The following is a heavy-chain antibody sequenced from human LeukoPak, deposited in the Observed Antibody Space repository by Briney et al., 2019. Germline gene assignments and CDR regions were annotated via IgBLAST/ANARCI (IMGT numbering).Heavy chain of an antibody. CDR3: AREGPYSSRVPFDY. J-gene: IGHJ4*02. V-gene: IGHV3-74*01. CDR1: GFTFSSYW. D-gene: IGHD6-19*01. CDR2: INSDGSST. Sequence: GGSLRLSCAASGFTFSSYWMHWVRQAPGKGLVWVSRINSDGSSTSYADSVKGRFTISRDNATNTLYLQVNSLRAEDTAVYYCAREGPYSSRVPFDYWGQGTLVTVSS.